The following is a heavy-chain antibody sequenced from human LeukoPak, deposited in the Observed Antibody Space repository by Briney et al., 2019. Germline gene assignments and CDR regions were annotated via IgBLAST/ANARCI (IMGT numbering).Heavy chain of an antibody. CDR1: GFTVSSNS. D-gene: IGHD2-15*01. Sequence: GGSLRLSCAVSGFTVSSNSMSWVRQAPGKGLEWVSILYSGGGTDYADSVKGRFTISRDNSKTTLYLGMNSLRVEDTAVYYCAREYCSGGSCYRRQYYFDYWGQGTLVTVSS. CDR2: LYSGGGT. J-gene: IGHJ4*02. V-gene: IGHV3-53*01. CDR3: AREYCSGGSCYRRQYYFDY.